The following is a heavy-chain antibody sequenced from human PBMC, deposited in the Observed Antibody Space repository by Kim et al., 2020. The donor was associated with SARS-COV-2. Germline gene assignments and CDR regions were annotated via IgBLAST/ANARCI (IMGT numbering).Heavy chain of an antibody. V-gene: IGHV4-61*02. CDR1: GGSISSGSYY. D-gene: IGHD1-7*01. CDR2: IYTSGST. J-gene: IGHJ6*02. CDR3: ARWGGPLELFGYYGMDV. Sequence: SETLSLTFTVSGGSISSGSYYWSWIRQPAGKGLEWIGRIYTSGSTNYNPSLKSRVTISVDTSKNQFSLKLSSVTAADTAVYYCARWGGPLELFGYYGMDVWGQGTTVTVSS.